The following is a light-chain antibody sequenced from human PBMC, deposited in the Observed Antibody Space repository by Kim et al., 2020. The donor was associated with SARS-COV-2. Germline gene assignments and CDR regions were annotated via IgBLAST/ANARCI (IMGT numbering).Light chain of an antibody. CDR1: QSVSSN. CDR2: GAS. J-gene: IGKJ4*01. Sequence: EIVMTQSPATLSVSPGERATLSCRASQSVSSNLGWYQQKPGQAPRLLIYGASTRATGIPARFSGSGSGTEFTLTISSLQSEDFAVYYCQQSNNWPLTFGGGTKVDIK. V-gene: IGKV3-15*01. CDR3: QQSNNWPLT.